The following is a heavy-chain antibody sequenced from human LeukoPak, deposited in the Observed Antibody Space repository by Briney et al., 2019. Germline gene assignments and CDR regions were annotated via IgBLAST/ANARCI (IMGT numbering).Heavy chain of an antibody. D-gene: IGHD2-2*01. CDR3: ARVPGVGYCSSTSCYSSGMDV. CDR2: INPSGGST. V-gene: IGHV1-46*01. CDR1: GYTFTSYY. Sequence: GASVKVSCKASGYTFTSYYMHWVRHAPGQGLEWMGIINPSGGSTGYAQKFQGRVTMTRDTSTSTVYMELSSLRSEDTAVYYCARVPGVGYCSSTSCYSSGMDVWGQGTTVTVSS. J-gene: IGHJ6*02.